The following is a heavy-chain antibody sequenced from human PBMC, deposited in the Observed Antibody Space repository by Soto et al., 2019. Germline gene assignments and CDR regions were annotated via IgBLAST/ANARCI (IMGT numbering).Heavy chain of an antibody. D-gene: IGHD6-13*01. V-gene: IGHV5-51*01. CDR1: GYSFTSYW. CDR3: ASPYSRSWLSLDY. J-gene: IGHJ4*02. Sequence: GESLKISCKGSGYSFTSYWIGWVRQMPGKGLEWMGIIYPGDSDTRYSPSFQGQVTISADKSISTAYLQWSSLKASDTAMYYCASPYSRSWLSLDYWGQGTLVTVSS. CDR2: IYPGDSDT.